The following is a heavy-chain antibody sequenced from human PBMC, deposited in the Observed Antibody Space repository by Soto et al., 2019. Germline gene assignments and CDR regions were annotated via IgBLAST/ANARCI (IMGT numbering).Heavy chain of an antibody. Sequence: SETLSLTCSVSGGSIRGYYWTWIRQPPGKGLEWLGYIYYTGNTKYNPSLKSRVTISADTSNNQLFLKLSSATAADTAVYYCAREVSSYGSTDFDHWGPGTLVSVYS. J-gene: IGHJ4*02. CDR1: GGSIRGYY. CDR2: IYYTGNT. D-gene: IGHD5-18*01. V-gene: IGHV4-59*01. CDR3: AREVSSYGSTDFDH.